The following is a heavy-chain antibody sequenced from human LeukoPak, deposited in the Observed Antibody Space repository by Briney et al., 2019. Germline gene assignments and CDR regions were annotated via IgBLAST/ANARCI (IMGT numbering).Heavy chain of an antibody. J-gene: IGHJ5*02. CDR3: ARYTMVRGVSWFDP. CDR1: GGSFSGYY. V-gene: IGHV4-34*01. Sequence: ETLSLTCAVYGGSFSGYYWSWIRQPPGKGLEWIGEINHSGSTNYNPSLKSRVTISVDTSKNQFSLKLSSVTAADTAVYYCARYTMVRGVSWFDPWGQGTLVTVSS. D-gene: IGHD3-10*01. CDR2: INHSGST.